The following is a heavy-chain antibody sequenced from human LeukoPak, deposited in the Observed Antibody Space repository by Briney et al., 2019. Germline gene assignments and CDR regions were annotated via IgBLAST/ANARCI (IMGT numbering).Heavy chain of an antibody. CDR1: GGSISGYY. CDR3: ARYCSGGSCYFPYYVDV. Sequence: SETLSLTCTVSGGSISGYYWSWIRQPAGKGLEWIGRIYTSGSTNYNPSLKSRVTMSVDTSKNQFSLKLSSVTAADTAVYYCARYCSGGSCYFPYYVDVWGKGTTVTVSS. D-gene: IGHD2-15*01. CDR2: IYTSGST. V-gene: IGHV4-4*07. J-gene: IGHJ6*03.